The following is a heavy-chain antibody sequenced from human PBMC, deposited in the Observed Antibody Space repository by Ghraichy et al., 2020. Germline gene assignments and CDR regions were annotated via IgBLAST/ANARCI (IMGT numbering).Heavy chain of an antibody. V-gene: IGHV1-18*01. Sequence: ASVKVSCKASGSTFTSPVISRVRQAPGQVLEWMGWISAYNGNTNYAQKLQGRVTMTTDTSTSTAYMELRSLRSDDTAGYYCARDREGSGGSCQGYWGQGTLVTVS. J-gene: IGHJ4*02. CDR1: GSTFTSPV. CDR3: ARDREGSGGSCQGY. CDR2: ISAYNGNT. D-gene: IGHD2-15*01.